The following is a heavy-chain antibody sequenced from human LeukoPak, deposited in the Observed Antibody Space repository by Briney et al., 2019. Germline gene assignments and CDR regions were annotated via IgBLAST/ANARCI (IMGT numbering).Heavy chain of an antibody. V-gene: IGHV3-11*01. CDR3: ARDIIGTYFYFYYAMDV. CDR2: ISSSGSNI. CDR1: GFTFSDYY. Sequence: GGSLRLSCAASGFTFSDYYMSWIRQAPGKGLEWVSYISSSGSNIYYADSVKGRFTISRDNAKNSLYLQMNSLRAEDTAVYHCARDIIGTYFYFYYAMDVWGQGTTVTVSS. D-gene: IGHD3-10*01. J-gene: IGHJ6*02.